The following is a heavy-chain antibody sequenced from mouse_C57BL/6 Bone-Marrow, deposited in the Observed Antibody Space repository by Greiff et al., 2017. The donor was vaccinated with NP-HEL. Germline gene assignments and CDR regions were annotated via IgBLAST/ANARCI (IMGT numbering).Heavy chain of an antibody. Sequence: VQLKESGPGMVKPSQSLSLTCTVTGYSITSGYDWHWIRHFPGNKLEWMGYISYSGSTNYNPSLKSRISITHDTSKNHFFLKLNSVTTEDTATYYCARRRDDSYFDYWGQGTTLTVSS. J-gene: IGHJ2*01. CDR3: ARRRDDSYFDY. CDR1: GYSITSGYD. D-gene: IGHD2-4*01. CDR2: ISYSGST. V-gene: IGHV3-1*01.